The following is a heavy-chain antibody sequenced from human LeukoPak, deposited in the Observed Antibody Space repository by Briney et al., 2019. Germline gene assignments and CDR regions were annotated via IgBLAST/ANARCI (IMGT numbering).Heavy chain of an antibody. CDR2: IYYSGST. D-gene: IGHD6-13*01. CDR1: GGSIRSYY. V-gene: IGHV4-59*01. J-gene: IGHJ2*01. CDR3: ARVYYSNSYDYWYFDL. Sequence: SETLSLTCTVSGGSIRSYYWSWIRQPPGKGLEWIAYIYYSGSTNYNPSLKSRVTISVDMSKNQFSLKLSSVTAADTAVYYCARVYYSNSYDYWYFDLWGRGTLVTVSS.